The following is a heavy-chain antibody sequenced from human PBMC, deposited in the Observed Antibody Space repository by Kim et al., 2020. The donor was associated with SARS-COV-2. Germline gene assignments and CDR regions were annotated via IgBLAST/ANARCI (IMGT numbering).Heavy chain of an antibody. CDR3: AKEEVTTIKGYYYYGIDV. Sequence: GGSLRLSCAASGFTFSSYAMSWVRQAPGKGLEWVSAISSSGGSTYYADSVKGRFTISRDNSKNTLYLQMNSLRAEDTAVYYCAKEEVTTIKGYYYYGIDVWGQGTTVTVSS. CDR1: GFTFSSYA. V-gene: IGHV3-23*01. J-gene: IGHJ6*02. D-gene: IGHD5-12*01. CDR2: ISSSGGST.